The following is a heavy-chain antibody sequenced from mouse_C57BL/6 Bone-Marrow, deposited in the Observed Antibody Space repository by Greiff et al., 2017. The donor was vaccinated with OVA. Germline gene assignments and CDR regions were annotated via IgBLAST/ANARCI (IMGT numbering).Heavy chain of an antibody. D-gene: IGHD2-4*01. CDR1: GYTFTSYW. CDR3: ARKNYDYLWFAY. V-gene: IGHV1-64*01. CDR2: IPPNSGST. Sequence: QVQLQQPGAELVKPGASVKLSCKASGYTFTSYWMHWVKQRPGQGLEWIGMIPPNSGSTNYNEKFKSKATLTVDKSSRPAYMQLSSLTSEDSAVYYCARKNYDYLWFAYWGQGTLVTVSA. J-gene: IGHJ3*01.